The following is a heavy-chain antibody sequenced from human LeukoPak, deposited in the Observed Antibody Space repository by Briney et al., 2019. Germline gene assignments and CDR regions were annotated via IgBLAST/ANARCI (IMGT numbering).Heavy chain of an antibody. D-gene: IGHD4-11*01. J-gene: IGHJ4*02. CDR1: GYTFTGYY. Sequence: ASVKVSCKSSGYTFTGYYMHWVRQAPGQGLEWMGWINPNSDGTNYAQKFQGRVTMTRDTSISTAYMELSRLRSDDTAVYYCSRQYYFDYWGQGTLVTVSS. V-gene: IGHV1-2*02. CDR2: INPNSDGT. CDR3: SRQYYFDY.